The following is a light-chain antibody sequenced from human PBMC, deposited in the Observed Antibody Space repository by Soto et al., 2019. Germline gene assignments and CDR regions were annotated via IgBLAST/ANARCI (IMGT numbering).Light chain of an antibody. V-gene: IGKV3-15*01. CDR2: GAS. Sequence: ERVRTQSPASLSVSPGGRATLACRASQSISDTLAWYQQKPGQAPRLLIHGASTRATGFPARFSGSGSGTDFTLTISSLQSEDFAVYYCQQYNNWLTFGGGTKVDIK. CDR3: QQYNNWLT. CDR1: QSISDT. J-gene: IGKJ4*01.